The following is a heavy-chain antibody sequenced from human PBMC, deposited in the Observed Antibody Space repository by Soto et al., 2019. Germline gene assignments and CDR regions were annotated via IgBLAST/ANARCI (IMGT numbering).Heavy chain of an antibody. CDR3: ARDGPRITIFGHFDY. D-gene: IGHD3-3*01. J-gene: IGHJ4*02. Sequence: QVHLVESGGGVVQPGRSLRLSCAASGFTFSSYVMHWVRQAPGKGLEWVADISYDGSHEYYAGSVQGRFTISRDNSKNTLYMQMNSLRAEDTAVYYCARDGPRITIFGHFDYWGQGILVTVSP. V-gene: IGHV3-30-3*01. CDR1: GFTFSSYV. CDR2: ISYDGSHE.